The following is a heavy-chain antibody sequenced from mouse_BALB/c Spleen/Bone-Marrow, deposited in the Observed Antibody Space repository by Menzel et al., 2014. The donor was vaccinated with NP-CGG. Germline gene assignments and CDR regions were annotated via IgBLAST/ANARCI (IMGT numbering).Heavy chain of an antibody. Sequence: QVQLQQSGSVLVRPGASVKLSCKASGYTFTSSWMHWAKQRPGQGLEWIGEIHPNSGNTNYNEKFKGKATLTVDTSSSTAYVGLSSLTSEDSAVYYCARGGFDYWGQGTTLTVSS. CDR2: IHPNSGNT. V-gene: IGHV1S130*01. J-gene: IGHJ2*01. CDR3: ARGGFDY. CDR1: GYTFTSSW.